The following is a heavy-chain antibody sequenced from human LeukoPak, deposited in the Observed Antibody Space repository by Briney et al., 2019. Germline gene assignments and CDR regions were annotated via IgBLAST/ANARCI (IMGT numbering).Heavy chain of an antibody. Sequence: SAKVSCKASGGTFSRYAISWVRQAPGQGLEWMGGYIPMFGTANYAQNFQNRVTITADESTSTFSMEVSSLRPEDTAVYFCAGASSKWELSFWGQGTLVTVSS. CDR2: YIPMFGTA. CDR3: AGASSKWELSF. D-gene: IGHD1-26*01. V-gene: IGHV1-69*01. J-gene: IGHJ4*02. CDR1: GGTFSRYA.